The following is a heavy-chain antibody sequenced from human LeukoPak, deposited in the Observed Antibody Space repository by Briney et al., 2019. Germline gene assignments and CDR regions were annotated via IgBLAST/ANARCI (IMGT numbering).Heavy chain of an antibody. CDR3: ARTYYDYVWGSYRHVPGWYFDL. V-gene: IGHV4-31*03. CDR1: GGSISSGGYY. CDR2: IYYSGST. J-gene: IGHJ2*01. Sequence: SQTLSLTCTVSGGSISSGGYYWSWIRQHPGKGLEWIGYIYYSGSTYYNPSLKSRATISVDTSKNQFSLKLSSVTAADTAVYYCARTYYDYVWGSYRHVPGWYFDLWGRGTLVTVSS. D-gene: IGHD3-16*02.